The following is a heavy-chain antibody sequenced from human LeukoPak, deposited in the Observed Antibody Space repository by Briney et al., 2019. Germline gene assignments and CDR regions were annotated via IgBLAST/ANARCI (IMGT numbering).Heavy chain of an antibody. V-gene: IGHV4-30-2*01. Sequence: SQTLSLTCAVSGGSISSGGYSWSWIRQPPGKGLEWIGYIYHSGSTYYNPSLKSRVTISVDRSKNQFSLKLSSATAADTAVYYCARAADYFDYWGQGTLVTVSS. CDR1: GGSISSGGYS. CDR2: IYHSGST. J-gene: IGHJ4*02. CDR3: ARAADYFDY.